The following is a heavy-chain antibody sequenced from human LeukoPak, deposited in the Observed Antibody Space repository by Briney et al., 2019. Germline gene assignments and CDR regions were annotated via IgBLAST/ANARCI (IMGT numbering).Heavy chain of an antibody. Sequence: SGGSLRLSCAASEFTGFTFSGSAMSWVRQAPGKGLEWVSAISGSGAATFYADSVKGRSTISRDNSKNTLYLQMNSLKVEDTALYYCAKFSPYGGNSYWGQGTLVTVSS. V-gene: IGHV3-23*01. CDR2: ISGSGAAT. CDR1: EFTGFTFSGSA. D-gene: IGHD4-23*01. J-gene: IGHJ1*01. CDR3: AKFSPYGGNSY.